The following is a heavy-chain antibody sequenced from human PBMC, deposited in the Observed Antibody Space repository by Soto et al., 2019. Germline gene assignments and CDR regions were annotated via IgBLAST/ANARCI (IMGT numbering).Heavy chain of an antibody. Sequence: PGGSLRLSCAASGFTFSSYAMSWVRQAPGKGLEWVSVIGGFVGSTYFSDSLKGRFTISRDISKNTLFLQMNSLRAEYTALYYCAKDEQDIVVVPVFDYWGQGTLVTVSS. V-gene: IGHV3-23*01. CDR3: AKDEQDIVVVPVFDY. J-gene: IGHJ4*02. D-gene: IGHD2-2*01. CDR2: IGGFVGST. CDR1: GFTFSSYA.